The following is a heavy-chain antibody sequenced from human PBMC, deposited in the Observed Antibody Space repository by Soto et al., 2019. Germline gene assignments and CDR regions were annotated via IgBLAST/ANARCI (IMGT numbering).Heavy chain of an antibody. J-gene: IGHJ3*02. Sequence: RLSCAASGFTFSSYEMNWVRQSPGKGLEWVSYISSSGSTIYYADSVKGRFTISRDNAKNSLYLQMNSLRAEDTAVYYCARVSILVVTLDAFDIWGQGTMVTVSS. CDR1: GFTFSSYE. CDR3: ARVSILVVTLDAFDI. D-gene: IGHD3-22*01. V-gene: IGHV3-48*03. CDR2: ISSSGSTI.